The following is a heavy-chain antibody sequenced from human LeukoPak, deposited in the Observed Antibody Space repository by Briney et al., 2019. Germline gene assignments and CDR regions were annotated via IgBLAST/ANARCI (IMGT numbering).Heavy chain of an antibody. D-gene: IGHD3-10*01. Sequence: ASVTVSYKASGGTFNSYAISWVRQAPGQGLEWMGGIIPIFGTANYAQKFQGRVTITADESTSTAYMELSSLRSEDTAVYYCARATMVRGVIRGMGYGMDVWGQGTTVTVSS. CDR3: ARATMVRGVIRGMGYGMDV. CDR2: IIPIFGTA. J-gene: IGHJ6*02. V-gene: IGHV1-69*13. CDR1: GGTFNSYA.